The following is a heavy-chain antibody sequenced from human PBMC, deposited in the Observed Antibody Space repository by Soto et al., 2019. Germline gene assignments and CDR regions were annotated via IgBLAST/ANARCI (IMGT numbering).Heavy chain of an antibody. V-gene: IGHV4-59*08. Sequence: PSHPLSPTFNRSGGPIRSSYWSWNRQTPGKGLEWIGHFYYSGSAYYSPSLKSRVIISVDTSNNQVSLKLTSVTAADTAVYYCARPLYSGNYYTAFDIWGQGTMVTVS. D-gene: IGHD1-26*01. CDR1: GGPIRSSY. CDR2: FYYSGSA. J-gene: IGHJ3*02. CDR3: ARPLYSGNYYTAFDI.